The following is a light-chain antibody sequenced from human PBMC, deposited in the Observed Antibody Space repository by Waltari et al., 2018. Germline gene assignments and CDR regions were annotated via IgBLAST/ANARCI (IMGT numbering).Light chain of an antibody. Sequence: EIVLTQSPGTLSVSPGERVTVSCRASQTITCSWLTWYHQKPGQAPRLLISGASNRAPGIPDRFSGSGSGTDFTLTISRLEPEDSAVYYCQQYDGSVVTFGGGTKVEIK. J-gene: IGKJ4*01. CDR2: GAS. V-gene: IGKV3-20*01. CDR3: QQYDGSVVT. CDR1: QTITCSW.